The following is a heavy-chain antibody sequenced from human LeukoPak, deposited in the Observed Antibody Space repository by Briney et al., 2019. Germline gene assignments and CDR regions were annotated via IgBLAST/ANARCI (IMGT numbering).Heavy chain of an antibody. V-gene: IGHV3-11*04. CDR2: ISSSGSTI. CDR1: GFTFSDYY. D-gene: IGHD6-13*01. J-gene: IGHJ3*02. CDR3: ARDPSIAAAGKTSDAFDI. Sequence: GGSLRLSCAASGFTFSDYYMSWIRQAPGKGLEWVSYISSSGSTIYYADSVRGRFTISRDNAKNSLYLQMNSLRAEDTAVYYCARDPSIAAAGKTSDAFDIWGQGTMVTVSS.